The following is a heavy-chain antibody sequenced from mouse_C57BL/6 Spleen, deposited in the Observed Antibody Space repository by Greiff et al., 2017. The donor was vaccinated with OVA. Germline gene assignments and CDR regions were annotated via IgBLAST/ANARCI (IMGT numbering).Heavy chain of an antibody. V-gene: IGHV3-6*01. D-gene: IGHD3-2*02. J-gene: IGHJ3*01. Sequence: VQLKESGPGLVKPSQSLSLTCSVTGYSITSGYYWNWIRQFPGNKLEWMGYISYDGSNNYNPSLKNRISITRDTSKNQFFLKLNSVTTEDTATYYCARDPAQATSGFAYWGQGTLVTVSA. CDR1: GYSITSGYY. CDR3: ARDPAQATSGFAY. CDR2: ISYDGSN.